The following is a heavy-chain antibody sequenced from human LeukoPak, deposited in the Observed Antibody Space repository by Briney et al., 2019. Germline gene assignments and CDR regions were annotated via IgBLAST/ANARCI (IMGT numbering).Heavy chain of an antibody. CDR2: INPNSGGT. CDR3: ARGDYSSGWRYYFDY. D-gene: IGHD6-19*01. J-gene: IGHJ4*02. V-gene: IGHV1-2*06. CDR1: GYTFTSYD. Sequence: AASVTVSCKASGYTFTSYDINWVRQAPGQGLEWMGRINPNSGGTNYAQKFQGRVTMTRDTSISTAYMELSRLRSDDTAVYYCARGDYSSGWRYYFDYWGQGTLVTVSS.